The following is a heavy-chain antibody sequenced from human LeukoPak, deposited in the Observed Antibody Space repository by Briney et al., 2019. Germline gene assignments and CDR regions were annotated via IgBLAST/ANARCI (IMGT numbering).Heavy chain of an antibody. J-gene: IGHJ4*01. CDR3: ARAVDYPTYSFDF. D-gene: IGHD4/OR15-4a*01. CDR1: GYGFTSYQ. Sequence: ASVKVSCKASGYGFTSYQIHWVRQAPGRGLEWMGIINPSGGSTRYAQKFQARLTLTSDTSATTVYMELTNVRSDDTAVYYCARAVDYPTYSFDFWGHGSLVTVST. CDR2: INPSGGST. V-gene: IGHV1-46*01.